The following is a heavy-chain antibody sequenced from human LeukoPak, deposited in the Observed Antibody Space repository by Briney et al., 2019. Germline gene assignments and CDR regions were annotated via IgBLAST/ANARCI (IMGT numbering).Heavy chain of an antibody. CDR2: INLNSGGT. J-gene: IGHJ4*01. D-gene: IGHD6-25*01. CDR3: ARSGGIDY. V-gene: IGHV1-2*02. Sequence: GASVKVSCKASGYSFTGSYIHWVRRAPGQGLEWMGWINLNSGGTKYAQKFQGRVTMTGDTSINTAYMELSRLISDDTAVYYCARSGGIDYWGHGTLVTVSS. CDR1: GYSFTGSY.